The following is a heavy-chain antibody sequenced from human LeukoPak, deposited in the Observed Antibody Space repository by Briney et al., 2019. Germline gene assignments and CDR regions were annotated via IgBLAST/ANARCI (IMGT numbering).Heavy chain of an antibody. J-gene: IGHJ2*01. Sequence: GGSLRLSCAASEFRLSTYWMQWVRQAPGKGLVWVSRINNDGSITNYADSVKGRFTISRDNAKNTVHLQINSLRAEDTAVYYCARDQVLWWKPVGDFDLWGRGTLVTVSS. V-gene: IGHV3-74*01. CDR3: ARDQVLWWKPVGDFDL. CDR2: INNDGSIT. D-gene: IGHD2-21*01. CDR1: EFRLSTYW.